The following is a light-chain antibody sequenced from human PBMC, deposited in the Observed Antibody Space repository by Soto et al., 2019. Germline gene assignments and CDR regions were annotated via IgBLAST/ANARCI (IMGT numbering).Light chain of an antibody. J-gene: IGKJ4*01. CDR3: QQSYGTPLT. CDR1: QSISNY. V-gene: IGKV1-39*01. CDR2: AAS. Sequence: DMEMTQSPSSLSASVGDRVTITCRASQSISNYLNWYQHKPDKVPKLLIYAASSLQSGVPTRFSGSGSGTDFTLTINSLQPEDFATYYCQQSYGTPLTFGGGTKIEIK.